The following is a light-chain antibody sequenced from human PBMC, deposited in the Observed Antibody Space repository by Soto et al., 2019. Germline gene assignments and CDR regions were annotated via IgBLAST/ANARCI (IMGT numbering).Light chain of an antibody. Sequence: EIVLTQSPGTLSLSPGERATLSCRASQSVISSYIAWYQQKPGQAPRLLIYGASRRATGIPDRFSGSGSGTDFTLTISRLEPEDFAVYYCQQYGSSPPMYTFGQGTRLEIK. J-gene: IGKJ2*01. CDR3: QQYGSSPPMYT. CDR1: QSVISSY. CDR2: GAS. V-gene: IGKV3-20*01.